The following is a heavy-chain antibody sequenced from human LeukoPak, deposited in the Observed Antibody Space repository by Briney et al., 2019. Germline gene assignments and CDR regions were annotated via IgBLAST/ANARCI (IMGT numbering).Heavy chain of an antibody. Sequence: ASVKVSCKASGYTFTGYYMHWVRQAPGQGLEWMGWIHPNSGGTNYAQKFQGRVTMTRDTSISTAYMNLSSLRSDDTAVYFCARAISGWYYYWGQGTLVTVSS. D-gene: IGHD6-19*01. J-gene: IGHJ4*02. CDR3: ARAISGWYYY. CDR1: GYTFTGYY. CDR2: IHPNSGGT. V-gene: IGHV1-2*02.